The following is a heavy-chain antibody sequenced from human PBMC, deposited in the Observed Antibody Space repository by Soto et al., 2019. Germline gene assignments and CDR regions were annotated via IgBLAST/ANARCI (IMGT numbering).Heavy chain of an antibody. CDR3: ATDLGENYCFAY. J-gene: IGHJ4*02. CDR1: GFTFSSYG. Sequence: QVQLVESGGGVVQPGRSLRLSCAASGFTFSSYGMHWVRQAPGKGLEWVAVIWYDGSNKYEADAVKGRFPLSRDNSKNTLYLQMNSLRAEDTAVYYCATDLGENYCFAYWGQGTLVTVSA. CDR2: IWYDGSNK. D-gene: IGHD3-16*01. V-gene: IGHV3-33*03.